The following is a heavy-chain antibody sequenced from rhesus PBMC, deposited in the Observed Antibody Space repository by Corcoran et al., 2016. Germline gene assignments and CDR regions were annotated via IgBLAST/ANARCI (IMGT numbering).Heavy chain of an antibody. Sequence: QVQLQESGPGLVKPSETLSLTCAVSGGSISDDYYWRWIRQPPGKGLEWIGYIYGSGGGTNYNPSLKNRVTISIDTSKNQFSLKLSSVTAADTAVYYCARDLSGSYPYFDYWGQGVLVTVSS. V-gene: IGHV4-106*01. J-gene: IGHJ4*01. CDR2: IYGSGGGT. D-gene: IGHD1-44*02. CDR3: ARDLSGSYPYFDY. CDR1: GGSISDDYY.